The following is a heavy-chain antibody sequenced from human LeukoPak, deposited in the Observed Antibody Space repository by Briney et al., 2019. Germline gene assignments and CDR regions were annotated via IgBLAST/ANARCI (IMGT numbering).Heavy chain of an antibody. V-gene: IGHV3-30*18. CDR1: GFTFSNYG. J-gene: IGHJ4*02. CDR3: AKDRARGGTTDFDY. Sequence: GRSLRLSCAASGFTFSNYGIHWVRQAPGKGLEWVAVISYDGSNKYYADSVKGQFAISRDNSKNTLYLQMNSLRAEDTAVYFCAKDRARGGTTDFDYWGQGTLVTVSS. CDR2: ISYDGSNK. D-gene: IGHD1-7*01.